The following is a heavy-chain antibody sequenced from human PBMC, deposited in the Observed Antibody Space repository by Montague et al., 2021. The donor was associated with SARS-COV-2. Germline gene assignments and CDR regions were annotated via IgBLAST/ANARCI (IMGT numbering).Heavy chain of an antibody. CDR1: GDSMSNYY. V-gene: IGHV4-59*12. CDR2: INYSGST. Sequence: SETLSLTCTVSGDSMSNYYWSWIRQPPGKGLEWIGYINYSGSTHYNPSLQSRVTLSEDTSKNQFSLKLSSVTAADTAMYYCARAPIYSGSWYACFDYWGQGTLVTVSS. CDR3: ARAPIYSGSWYACFDY. D-gene: IGHD6-13*01. J-gene: IGHJ4*02.